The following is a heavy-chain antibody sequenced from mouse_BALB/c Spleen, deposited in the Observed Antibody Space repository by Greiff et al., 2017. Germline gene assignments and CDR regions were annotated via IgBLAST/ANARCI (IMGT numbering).Heavy chain of an antibody. V-gene: IGHV7-3*02. J-gene: IGHJ4*01. CDR3: ARDAMDY. Sequence: EVNVVESGGGLVQPGGSLRLSCATSGFTFTDYYMSWVRQPPGKALEWLGFIRNKANGYTTEYSASVKGRFTISRDNSQSILYLQMNTLRAEDSATYYCARDAMDYWGQGTSVTVSS. CDR2: IRNKANGYTT. CDR1: GFTFTDYY.